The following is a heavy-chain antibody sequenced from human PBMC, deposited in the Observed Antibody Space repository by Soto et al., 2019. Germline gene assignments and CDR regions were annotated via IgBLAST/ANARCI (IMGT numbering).Heavy chain of an antibody. J-gene: IGHJ4*02. Sequence: QVQLVQSGAEVKKPGASVRVSCEASGYRFTAYYIHWVRQAPGQGLEWMGRMNLDTGGTTYAQKFQGRVTMTRDTSISTAYMEVSSVKSDDTAMYYCARDGNFALRGYSSAFDFWGQGTLITVSS. D-gene: IGHD5-18*01. CDR1: GYRFTAYY. CDR3: ARDGNFALRGYSSAFDF. CDR2: MNLDTGGT. V-gene: IGHV1-2*06.